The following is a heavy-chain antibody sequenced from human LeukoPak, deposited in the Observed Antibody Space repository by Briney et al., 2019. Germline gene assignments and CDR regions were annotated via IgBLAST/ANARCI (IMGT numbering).Heavy chain of an antibody. CDR2: IKQDGIEK. J-gene: IGHJ4*02. Sequence: GGSLRLSCAASGFTFSSYAMSWVRQAPGKGLECVANIKQDGIEKYYLDSVKGRFTISRDNAKNSVYLQMNSLRAEDTALYYCAKDNAYIVGATTSFDYWGQGTLVTVSS. D-gene: IGHD1-26*01. V-gene: IGHV3-7*03. CDR3: AKDNAYIVGATTSFDY. CDR1: GFTFSSYA.